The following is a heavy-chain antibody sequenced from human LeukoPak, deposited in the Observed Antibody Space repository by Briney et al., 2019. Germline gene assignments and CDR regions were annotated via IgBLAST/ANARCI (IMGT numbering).Heavy chain of an antibody. CDR3: ARNPYDFWSGYYYYYYMDV. J-gene: IGHJ6*03. D-gene: IGHD3-3*01. CDR2: IYYSGST. V-gene: IGHV4-31*03. Sequence: SETLSLTCTVSGGSISSGGYYWSWIRQHPGKGLEWIGYIYYSGSTYYNPSLKSRVTISVDTSKNQFSLKLSSVTAADTAMYYCARNPYDFWSGYYYYYYMDVWGKGTTVTVSS. CDR1: GGSISSGGYY.